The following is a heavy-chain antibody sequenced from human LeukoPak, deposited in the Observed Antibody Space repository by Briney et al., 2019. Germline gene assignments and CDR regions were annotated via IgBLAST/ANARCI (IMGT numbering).Heavy chain of an antibody. Sequence: ASVKVSCKASGYTFTSYGISWVRQAPGQGLEWMGWINTHHGNTNYAQKVQGRVTMTTDTSTSTAYMELRSLRSDDAAVYFCAREELPVFGVIIEPRMVDYWGQGTLVTVSS. CDR1: GYTFTSYG. J-gene: IGHJ4*02. CDR3: AREELPVFGVIIEPRMVDY. CDR2: INTHHGNT. V-gene: IGHV1-18*01. D-gene: IGHD3-3*01.